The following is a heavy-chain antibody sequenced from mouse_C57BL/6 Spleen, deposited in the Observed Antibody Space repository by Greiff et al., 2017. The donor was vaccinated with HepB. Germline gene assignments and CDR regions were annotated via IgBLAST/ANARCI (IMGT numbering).Heavy chain of an antibody. V-gene: IGHV1-22*01. Sequence: EVQLQQSGPELVKPGASVKMSCKASGYTFTDYNMHWVKQSHGKSLEWIGYINPNNGGTSYNQKFKGKATLTVNKSSSTAYMELRSLTSEDSAVYYCAREGKSYYGSSPLFDYWGQGTTLTVSS. CDR1: GYTFTDYN. CDR2: INPNNGGT. D-gene: IGHD1-1*01. J-gene: IGHJ2*01. CDR3: AREGKSYYGSSPLFDY.